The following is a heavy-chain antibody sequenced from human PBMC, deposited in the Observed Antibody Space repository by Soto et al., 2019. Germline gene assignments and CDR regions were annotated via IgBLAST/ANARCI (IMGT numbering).Heavy chain of an antibody. CDR2: IWYDGGDK. CDR1: GFSFRSYG. D-gene: IGHD2-2*01. V-gene: IGHV3-33*01. J-gene: IGHJ4*02. Sequence: QVQLVESGGGVVQPGRSLRLSCAASGFSFRSYGMHWVRQAPGKGPEWVAVIWYDGGDKHYADSVKGRFTISRDNSKNTLELNSNSLGAAATYVYDYARFYANSAFSDFWGQGTLVTVSS. CDR3: ARFYANSAFSDF.